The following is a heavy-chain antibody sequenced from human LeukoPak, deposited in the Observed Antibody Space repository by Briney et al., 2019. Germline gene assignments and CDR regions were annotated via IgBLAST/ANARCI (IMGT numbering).Heavy chain of an antibody. J-gene: IGHJ4*02. Sequence: GEPLKISCKGTRYSFTSYWIGWVRQMPGKDLVWMGIIYPGDSDTRYSPSFQGQVTISADKSISTAYLQRSSLKASDTAMYYCARHSTPLHEAYGDYSDYWGQGTLVTVSS. CDR2: IYPGDSDT. D-gene: IGHD4-17*01. CDR3: ARHSTPLHEAYGDYSDY. V-gene: IGHV5-51*01. CDR1: RYSFTSYW.